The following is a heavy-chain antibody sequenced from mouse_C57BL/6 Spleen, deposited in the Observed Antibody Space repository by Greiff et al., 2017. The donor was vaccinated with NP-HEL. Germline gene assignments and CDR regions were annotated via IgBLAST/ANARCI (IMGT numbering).Heavy chain of an antibody. CDR2: INPSTGGT. J-gene: IGHJ4*01. V-gene: IGHV1-43*01. Sequence: EVQLQQSGPELVKPGASVKISCKASGYSFTGYYMHWVKQSSEKSLEWIGEINPSTGGTSYNQKFKGKATLTVDKSSSTAYMQLKSLTSEDSAVYYCARSFYDYDGGYAMDYWGQGTSVTVSS. D-gene: IGHD2-4*01. CDR1: GYSFTGYY. CDR3: ARSFYDYDGGYAMDY.